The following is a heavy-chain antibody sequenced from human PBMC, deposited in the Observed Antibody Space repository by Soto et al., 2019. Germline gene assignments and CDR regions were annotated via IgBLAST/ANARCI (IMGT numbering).Heavy chain of an antibody. J-gene: IGHJ5*02. Sequence: ASVKVSCKASGYTFTSYAMHWVRQAPGQRLEWMGWINAGNGNTKYSQKLQGRVTITRDTSASTAYMEMSSLRSEDTAVYYCARLNTAMVISRGNWFDPWGQGTLVTVSS. CDR3: ARLNTAMVISRGNWFDP. CDR2: INAGNGNT. D-gene: IGHD5-18*01. V-gene: IGHV1-3*01. CDR1: GYTFTSYA.